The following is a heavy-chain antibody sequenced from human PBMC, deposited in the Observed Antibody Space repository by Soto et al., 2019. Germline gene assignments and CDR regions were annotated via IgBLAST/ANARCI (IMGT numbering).Heavy chain of an antibody. CDR3: ARGRAYAAVDY. V-gene: IGHV4-34*01. J-gene: IGHJ4*02. CDR2: INHSGST. D-gene: IGHD6-13*01. CDR1: GGSFRLYY. Sequence: SETLSLTCGVCGGSFRLYYWSWLRQPPGKGLEWIGEINHSGSTIYNPSLKSRVTISVDMSKNQFSLTLSSVTAADTAVYYCARGRAYAAVDYWGQGTLVTVS.